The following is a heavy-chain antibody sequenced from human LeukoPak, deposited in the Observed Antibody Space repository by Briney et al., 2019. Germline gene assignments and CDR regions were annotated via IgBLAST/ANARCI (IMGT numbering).Heavy chain of an antibody. D-gene: IGHD6-13*01. V-gene: IGHV3-74*01. J-gene: IGHJ4*02. CDR2: INSDGSST. CDR1: GFTFNSYW. CDR3: ARVQGAYISSWYDY. Sequence: GGSLRLSCAASGFTFNSYWMHWVRQAPGKGLVWVSRINSDGSSTNYADSVKGRFTVSRDNAKNTWYLQMNSLRAEDTAVYYCARVQGAYISSWYDYWGQGTLVTVSS.